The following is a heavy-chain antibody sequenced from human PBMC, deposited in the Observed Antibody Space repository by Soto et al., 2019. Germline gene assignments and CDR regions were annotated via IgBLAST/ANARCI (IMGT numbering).Heavy chain of an antibody. J-gene: IGHJ4*02. CDR3: ASRYCISTSCYLN. D-gene: IGHD2-2*01. CDR1: GFTVSSNY. Sequence: PGGSLRLSCAASGFTVSSNYMSWVRQAPGKGLEWVSVIYSGGSTYYADSVKGRFTISRDNSKNTLYLQMSSLRAEDTAVYYCASRYCISTSCYLNWGQGTLVTVSS. V-gene: IGHV3-66*01. CDR2: IYSGGST.